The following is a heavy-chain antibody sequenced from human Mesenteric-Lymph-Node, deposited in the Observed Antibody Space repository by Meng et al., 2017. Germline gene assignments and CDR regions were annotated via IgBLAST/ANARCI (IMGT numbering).Heavy chain of an antibody. CDR3: AGDTYSFPDGLKVNFDY. CDR2: ISSSGSTI. D-gene: IGHD5-18*01. J-gene: IGHJ4*02. Sequence: GESLKISCAASGFTFSSYEMNWVRQAPGKGLEWVSYISSSGSTIYYADYVKGRFTISRDNAKNPLYLQMNSLRAEDTAVYYCAGDTYSFPDGLKVNFDYWGQGTLVTVSS. V-gene: IGHV3-48*03. CDR1: GFTFSSYE.